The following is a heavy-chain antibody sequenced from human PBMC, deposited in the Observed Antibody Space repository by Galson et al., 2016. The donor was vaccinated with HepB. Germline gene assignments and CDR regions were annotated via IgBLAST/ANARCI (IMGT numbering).Heavy chain of an antibody. Sequence: SLRLSCAASGLSFTNHAMSWVRHTPGKGLEWVSLISGSGVSTYYADSEKGRFTISRHNFKNTLYLQMNRLRPEDTAVYYCGKLGGGYYHWYFDLWGRGTLVTVSS. J-gene: IGHJ2*01. CDR3: GKLGGGYYHWYFDL. V-gene: IGHV3-23*01. CDR2: ISGSGVST. CDR1: GLSFTNHA. D-gene: IGHD3-22*01.